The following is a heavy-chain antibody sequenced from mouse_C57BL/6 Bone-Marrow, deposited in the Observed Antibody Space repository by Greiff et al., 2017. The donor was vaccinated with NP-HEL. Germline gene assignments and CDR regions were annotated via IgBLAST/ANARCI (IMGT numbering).Heavy chain of an antibody. V-gene: IGHV10-1*01. CDR1: GFSFNTYA. Sequence: EVQRVESGGGLVQPKGSLKLSCAASGFSFNTYAMNWVRQAPGKGLEWVARIRSKSNNYATYYADSVKDRFTISRDDSESMLYLQMNNLKTEDTAMYYCVRDYYGSRDYYAMDYWGQGTSVTVSS. J-gene: IGHJ4*01. D-gene: IGHD1-1*01. CDR3: VRDYYGSRDYYAMDY. CDR2: IRSKSNNYAT.